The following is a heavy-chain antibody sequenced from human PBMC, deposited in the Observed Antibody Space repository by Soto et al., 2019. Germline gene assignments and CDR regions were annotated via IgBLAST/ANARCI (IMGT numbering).Heavy chain of an antibody. CDR1: GFTFSSYG. Sequence: GESLKISCAASGFTFSSYGMHWVRQAPGKGLEWVAVIWYDGSNKYYADSVKGRFTISRDNSKNTLYLQMNSLRAEDTAVYYCAREGALTGTNLCFDYWGQGTLVTVSS. CDR2: IWYDGSNK. CDR3: AREGALTGTNLCFDY. V-gene: IGHV3-33*01. D-gene: IGHD1-7*01. J-gene: IGHJ4*02.